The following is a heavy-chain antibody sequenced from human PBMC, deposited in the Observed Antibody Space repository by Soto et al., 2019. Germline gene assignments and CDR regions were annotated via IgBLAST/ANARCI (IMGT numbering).Heavy chain of an antibody. CDR1: GGSISSYY. V-gene: IGHV4-59*08. D-gene: IGHD3-22*01. J-gene: IGHJ4*02. CDR2: IYYSGST. CDR3: ARPYDYDSSALGY. Sequence: QVQLQESGPGLVKPSETLSLTCTVSGGSISSYYWSWIRQPPGKGLEWIGSIYYSGSTNYNPSLKSRFTISVDTSKNQFSLKLSSVTAADTAVYYCARPYDYDSSALGYWGQGTLVTVSS.